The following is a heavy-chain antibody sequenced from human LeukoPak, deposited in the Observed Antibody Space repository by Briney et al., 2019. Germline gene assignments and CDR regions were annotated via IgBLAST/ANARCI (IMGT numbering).Heavy chain of an antibody. CDR3: VRGDCSGEYCYSIDF. CDR2: INSDGTTT. J-gene: IGHJ4*02. CDR1: GFTFTNYW. Sequence: PGGSLRLSCAASGFTFTNYWMHWVRQVPGKGLVWVSRINSDGTTTTYADTVKGRFTISRDNAKNTLDLQMNSLTADDTALYYCVRGDCSGEYCYSIDFWGQGTLVTVSS. D-gene: IGHD2-15*01. V-gene: IGHV3-74*03.